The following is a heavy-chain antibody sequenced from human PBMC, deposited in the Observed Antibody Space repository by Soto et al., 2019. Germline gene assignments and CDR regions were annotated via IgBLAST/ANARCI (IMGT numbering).Heavy chain of an antibody. Sequence: SETLSLTCTVSGGSISSYYWSWIRQPPGKGLEWIGYIYYSGSTNYNPSLKSRVTISVDTSKNQFSQKLSSVTAADTAVYYCARVNYDFWSGYWFDPWGQGTLVTVSS. CDR1: GGSISSYY. V-gene: IGHV4-59*01. CDR3: ARVNYDFWSGYWFDP. J-gene: IGHJ5*02. CDR2: IYYSGST. D-gene: IGHD3-3*01.